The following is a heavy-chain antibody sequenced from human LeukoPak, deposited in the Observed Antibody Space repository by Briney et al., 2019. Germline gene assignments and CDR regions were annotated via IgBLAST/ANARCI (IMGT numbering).Heavy chain of an antibody. CDR2: IYYSGST. J-gene: IGHJ4*02. Sequence: SETLSLTCTVSGGSISSYYWSWIRQPPGKGLEWIGYIYYSGSTNYNPSLKSRVNISVDTSKNQFSLKLSSVTAADTAVYYCARLGSSGYSGIDYGGQGTLVTVSS. D-gene: IGHD3-22*01. V-gene: IGHV4-59*08. CDR3: ARLGSSGYSGIDY. CDR1: GGSISSYY.